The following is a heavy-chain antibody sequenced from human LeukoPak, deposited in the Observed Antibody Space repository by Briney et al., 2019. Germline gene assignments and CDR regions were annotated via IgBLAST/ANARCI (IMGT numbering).Heavy chain of an antibody. CDR2: ISSSGSSI. J-gene: IGHJ4*02. D-gene: IGHD3-22*01. CDR1: GFSFSSST. Sequence: GGSLRLSCAASGFSFSSSTMNWVRQAPGRGLEWVSSISSSGSSIYYADSVKGRFTISRDNSKNTLYLQMNSLRAEDTAVYYCAKDPTGYYYDSSGYLLPDYWGQGTLVTVSS. CDR3: AKDPTGYYYDSSGYLLPDY. V-gene: IGHV3-21*01.